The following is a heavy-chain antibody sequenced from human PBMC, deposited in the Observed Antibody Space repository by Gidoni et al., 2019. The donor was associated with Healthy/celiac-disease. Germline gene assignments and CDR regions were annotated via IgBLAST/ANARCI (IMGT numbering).Heavy chain of an antibody. CDR3: AKSGYDFWSGYIDY. D-gene: IGHD3-3*01. CDR1: GFAFSSYA. J-gene: IGHJ4*02. Sequence: EVQLLEAGGVLVQPGGSLRLSWAASGFAFSSYAMSWVRQAPGKGLEWVSAISGSGGSTYYADSVKGRFTISRDNSKNTLYLQMNSLRAEDTAVYYCAKSGYDFWSGYIDYWGQGTLVTVSS. CDR2: ISGSGGST. V-gene: IGHV3-23*01.